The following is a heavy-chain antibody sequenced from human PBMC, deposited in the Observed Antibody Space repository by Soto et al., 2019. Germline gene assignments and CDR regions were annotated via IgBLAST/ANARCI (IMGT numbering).Heavy chain of an antibody. Sequence: EVQLLESGGGLVQPGGSLRLSCAASGFTFSSYAMSWVRQAPGKGLEWVSTITNSGGRTYYADSVKGRFVISRDNSKNTMYLQMTSLRPEDTAVYYCASSSTVLIPTTVTGWVDPWGQGTLVSVSS. CDR2: ITNSGGRT. CDR1: GFTFSSYA. V-gene: IGHV3-23*01. CDR3: ASSSTVLIPTTVTGWVDP. J-gene: IGHJ5*02. D-gene: IGHD4-17*01.